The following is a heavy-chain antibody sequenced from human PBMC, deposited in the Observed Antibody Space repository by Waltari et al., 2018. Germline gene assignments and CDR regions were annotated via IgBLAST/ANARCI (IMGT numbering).Heavy chain of an antibody. J-gene: IGHJ6*02. V-gene: IGHV3-74*01. D-gene: IGHD6-6*01. Sequence: EVQLVESGGSLVQPGGSLRLSCIASGFTFSGHWMYWCRQAPGKGMVWGLRIDSDGRSTSYADSVKGRCTISRDNAKNTLYLQMNTLRAEDTAVYYCTRAFVNIAARGMDVWGQGTTVTVSS. CDR1: GFTFSGHW. CDR3: TRAFVNIAARGMDV. CDR2: IDSDGRST.